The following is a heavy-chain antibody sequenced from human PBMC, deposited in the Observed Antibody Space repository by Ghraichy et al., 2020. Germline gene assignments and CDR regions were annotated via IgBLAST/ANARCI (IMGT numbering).Heavy chain of an antibody. Sequence: GESLNISCAASGFTFSSYAMSWVRQAPGKGLEWVSAISGSGGSTYYADSVKGRFTISRDNSKNTLYLQMNGLRAEDTAVYYCAKVGGSGSYYFDYWGQGTLVTVSS. CDR2: ISGSGGST. CDR1: GFTFSSYA. J-gene: IGHJ4*02. V-gene: IGHV3-23*01. D-gene: IGHD1-26*01. CDR3: AKVGGSGSYYFDY.